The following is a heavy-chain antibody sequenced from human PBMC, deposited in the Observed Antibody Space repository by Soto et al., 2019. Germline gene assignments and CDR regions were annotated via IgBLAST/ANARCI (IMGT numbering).Heavy chain of an antibody. D-gene: IGHD3-10*01. Sequence: PGVSLRLSWAASGFTFSSYAMHWVRQAPGKGLEWVAVISSDGSDKYYADSVKGRFAISRDNSKNTLYVQLNRMRAEDTALYYCARDRQYGAGFIDVWGKGTTVTVSS. CDR3: ARDRQYGAGFIDV. CDR1: GFTFSSYA. CDR2: ISSDGSDK. J-gene: IGHJ6*04. V-gene: IGHV3-30*09.